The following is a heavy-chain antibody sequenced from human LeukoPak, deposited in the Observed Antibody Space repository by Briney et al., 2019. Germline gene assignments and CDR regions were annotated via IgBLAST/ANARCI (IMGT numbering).Heavy chain of an antibody. CDR2: ISSSGSTI. CDR1: GFTFSSYG. CDR3: ARDQPYYYDSSGYYPVPVDY. Sequence: PGGSLRLSCAASGFTFSSYGMHWVRQAPGKGLEWVSYISSSGSTIYYADSVKGRFTISRDNAKNSLYLQMNSLRAEDTAVYYCARDQPYYYDSSGYYPVPVDYWGQGTLVTVSS. D-gene: IGHD3-22*01. J-gene: IGHJ4*02. V-gene: IGHV3-48*04.